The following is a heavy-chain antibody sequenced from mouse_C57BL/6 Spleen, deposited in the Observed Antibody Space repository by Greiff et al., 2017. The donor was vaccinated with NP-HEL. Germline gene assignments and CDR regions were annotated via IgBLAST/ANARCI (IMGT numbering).Heavy chain of an antibody. V-gene: IGHV1-52*01. D-gene: IGHD3-2*02. Sequence: QVHVKQPGAELVRPGSSVKLSCKASGYTFTSYWMHWVKQRPIQGLEWIGNIDPSDSETHYNQKFKDKATLTVDKSSSTAYMQLSSLTSEDSAVYYCARGRAAQSSWFAYWGQGTLVTVSA. CDR1: GYTFTSYW. CDR2: IDPSDSET. CDR3: ARGRAAQSSWFAY. J-gene: IGHJ3*01.